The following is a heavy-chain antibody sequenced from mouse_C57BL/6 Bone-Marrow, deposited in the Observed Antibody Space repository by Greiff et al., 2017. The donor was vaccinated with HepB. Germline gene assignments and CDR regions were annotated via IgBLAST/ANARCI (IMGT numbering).Heavy chain of an antibody. CDR1: GFTFSSYA. V-gene: IGHV5-9-1*02. CDR2: ISSGGDYI. J-gene: IGHJ3*01. D-gene: IGHD2-2*01. CDR3: TRDEDGYAWFAY. Sequence: EVKLQESGEGLVKPGGSLKLSCAASGFTFSSYAMSWVRQTPEKRLEWVAYISSGGDYIYYADTVKGRFTISRDNARNTLYLQMSSLKSEDTAMYYCTRDEDGYAWFAYWGQGTLVTVSA.